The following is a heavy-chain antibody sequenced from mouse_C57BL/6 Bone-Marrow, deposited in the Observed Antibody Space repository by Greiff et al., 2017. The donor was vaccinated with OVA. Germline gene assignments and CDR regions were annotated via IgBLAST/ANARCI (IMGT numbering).Heavy chain of an antibody. J-gene: IGHJ4*01. Sequence: EVKVVESGPELVKPGASVKISCKASGYSFTDYNMNWVKQSNGKSLEWIGVINPNYGTTSYNQKFKGKATLTVDQSSSTAYMQLNSLTSEDSAVYYCARFITTVVATDYYAMDYWGQGTSVTVSS. D-gene: IGHD1-1*01. CDR1: GYSFTDYN. CDR2: INPNYGTT. V-gene: IGHV1-39*01. CDR3: ARFITTVVATDYYAMDY.